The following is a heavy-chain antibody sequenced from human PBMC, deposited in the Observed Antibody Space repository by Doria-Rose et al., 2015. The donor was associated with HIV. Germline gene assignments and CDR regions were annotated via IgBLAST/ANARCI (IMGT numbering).Heavy chain of an antibody. CDR3: ARIKSSRWYHKYYFDF. Sequence: QVQLVQSGPALVKPTETLTLTCTVSGVSLSSPGMGVSWIRQPPGKALEWLANIFSGDERSYKTSLKSRLTISRGTSKSQVVITMTDMDPVDTATYYCARIKSSRWYHKYYFDFWGQGTLVIVSA. CDR1: GVSLSSPGMG. CDR2: IFSGDER. J-gene: IGHJ4*02. D-gene: IGHD6-13*01. V-gene: IGHV2-26*01.